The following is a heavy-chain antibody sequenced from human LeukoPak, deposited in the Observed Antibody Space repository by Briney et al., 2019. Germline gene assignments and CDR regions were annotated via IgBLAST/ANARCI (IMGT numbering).Heavy chain of an antibody. CDR3: ARDGGFTRGWTYGAGDY. J-gene: IGHJ4*02. Sequence: GGSLRLSCVTSGFTFSHYVMHWVRKAPGKGLEWVAVIWNDGSNKYYGDSVKGRFTISRDNSKNALYLQMNSLGPEDTALYYCARDGGFTRGWTYGAGDYWGQGTLVAVSS. V-gene: IGHV3-33*01. CDR2: IWNDGSNK. CDR1: GFTFSHYV. D-gene: IGHD3-10*01.